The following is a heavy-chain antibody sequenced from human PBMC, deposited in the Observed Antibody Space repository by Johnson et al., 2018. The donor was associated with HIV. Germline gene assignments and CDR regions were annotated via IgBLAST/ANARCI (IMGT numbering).Heavy chain of an antibody. Sequence: QVQLVESGGGVVQPGRSLRLSCAASGFTFSSYAMHWVRQAPGKGLEYVSAISSNGGSTYYADSVKGRFTISRDNSKNTLYLQMNSLRAEDTAVYYCANGGYSYGYDAFDIWGQGTMVTVSS. D-gene: IGHD5-18*01. V-gene: IGHV3-64*04. J-gene: IGHJ3*02. CDR1: GFTFSSYA. CDR2: ISSNGGST. CDR3: ANGGYSYGYDAFDI.